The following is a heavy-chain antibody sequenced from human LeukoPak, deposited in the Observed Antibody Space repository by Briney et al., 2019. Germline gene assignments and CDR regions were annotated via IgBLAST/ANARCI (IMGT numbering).Heavy chain of an antibody. Sequence: GGSLRLSCAASGFTFSSYSMNWVRQAPGKALEWVSSISSSSSYIYYADSVKGRFTISRDNAKNSLYLQMNSLRAEDTAVYYCANTKDAAAGTIDYWGQGTLVTVSS. CDR2: ISSSSSYI. J-gene: IGHJ4*02. CDR3: ANTKDAAAGTIDY. V-gene: IGHV3-21*01. D-gene: IGHD6-13*01. CDR1: GFTFSSYS.